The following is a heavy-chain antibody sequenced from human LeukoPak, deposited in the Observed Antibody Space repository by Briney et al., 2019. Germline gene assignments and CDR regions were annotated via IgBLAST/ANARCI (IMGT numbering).Heavy chain of an antibody. D-gene: IGHD5-24*01. CDR2: ISYDATDK. J-gene: IGHJ4*02. Sequence: GRSLRLSCAASGFPFNNYGMHWVRQAPGKGLEWVAVISYDATDKYYADSVKGRFTISRDNSKNTLYLQMNCLRIEHTAVYYCAKPSYDYNNFFDYWGQGTLVTVSS. V-gene: IGHV3-30*18. CDR3: AKPSYDYNNFFDY. CDR1: GFPFNNYG.